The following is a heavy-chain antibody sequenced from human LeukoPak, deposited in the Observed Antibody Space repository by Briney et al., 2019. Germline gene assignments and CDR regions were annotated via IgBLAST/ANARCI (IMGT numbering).Heavy chain of an antibody. J-gene: IGHJ4*02. CDR2: IYYSGST. CDR3: ARVESSAPNFDY. Sequence: SETLSLTCTVSGGSISSYYWSWIRQPPGKGLEWIGDIYYSGSTKNNPSLKSRVTISADTSKNQFSLKLSSVTAADTAVYYCARVESSAPNFDYWGQGTLVSVSS. V-gene: IGHV4-59*01. CDR1: GGSISSYY.